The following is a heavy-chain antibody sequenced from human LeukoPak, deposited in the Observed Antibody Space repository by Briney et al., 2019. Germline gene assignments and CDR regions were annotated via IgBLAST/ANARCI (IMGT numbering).Heavy chain of an antibody. Sequence: SVKVSCKASGGTFSSYAISWVRQAPGQGLEWMGGIIPIFGTANYAQKFQGRVTITADESTSTAYVELSSLRSEDTAVYYCARETGYYDSSGYYSNPIDYWAREPWSPSPQ. CDR3: ARETGYYDSSGYYSNPIDY. D-gene: IGHD3-22*01. V-gene: IGHV1-69*13. J-gene: IGHJ4*02. CDR1: GGTFSSYA. CDR2: IIPIFGTA.